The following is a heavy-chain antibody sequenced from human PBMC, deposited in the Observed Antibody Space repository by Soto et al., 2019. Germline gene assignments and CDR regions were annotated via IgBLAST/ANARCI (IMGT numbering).Heavy chain of an antibody. V-gene: IGHV4-34*01. D-gene: IGHD5-18*01. CDR2: INHSGST. Sequence: LSLTCAVYGGSFSGYYWSWIRQPPGKGLEWIGEINHSGSTNYNPSLKSRVTISVDTSKNQFSLKLSSVTAADTAVYYCARGALAIQLWSGRYYFDYWGQGTLVTV. J-gene: IGHJ4*02. CDR1: GGSFSGYY. CDR3: ARGALAIQLWSGRYYFDY.